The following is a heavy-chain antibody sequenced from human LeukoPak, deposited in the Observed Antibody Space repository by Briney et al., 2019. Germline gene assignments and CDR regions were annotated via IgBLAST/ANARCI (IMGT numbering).Heavy chain of an antibody. CDR1: GFTFSSYA. Sequence: GGSLRLSCAASGFTFSSYAMSWVCQAPGKGLEWVSGISGSGDNTYYADSVKGRFTISRDNSKNSLYLQMNSLRAEDTAVYYCARGDYFDRAFDVWGQGTMVTVSS. D-gene: IGHD3-22*01. V-gene: IGHV3-23*01. CDR3: ARGDYFDRAFDV. J-gene: IGHJ3*01. CDR2: ISGSGDNT.